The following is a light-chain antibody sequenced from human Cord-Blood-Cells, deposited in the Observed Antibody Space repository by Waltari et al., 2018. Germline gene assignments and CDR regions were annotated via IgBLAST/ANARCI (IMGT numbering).Light chain of an antibody. CDR3: QQFNSYPLT. V-gene: IGKV1-13*02. CDR1: QGISSA. J-gene: IGKJ4*01. Sequence: AIQLTQSPSSLSASVGDRVTITCRASQGISSALAWYQQKPGKAPKLLIYDASSFESGVPSRFRGSGSGTDFTLVISSLQPEDFATYCSQQFNSYPLTFVGGTTVVIK. CDR2: DAS.